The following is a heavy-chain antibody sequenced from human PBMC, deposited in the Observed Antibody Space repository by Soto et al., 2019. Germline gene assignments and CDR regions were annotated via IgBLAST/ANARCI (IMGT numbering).Heavy chain of an antibody. CDR3: ARVASDWNRDAFDI. D-gene: IGHD1-1*01. CDR2: IYYSGST. CDR1: GGSISSYY. V-gene: IGHV4-59*01. Sequence: SETLSLTCTVSGGSISSYYWSWIRQPPGKGLEWIGYIYYSGSTNYNPSLKSRVTISVDTSKNQFSLKLSSVTAADTAVYYCARVASDWNRDAFDIWGQGKMVTVSS. J-gene: IGHJ3*02.